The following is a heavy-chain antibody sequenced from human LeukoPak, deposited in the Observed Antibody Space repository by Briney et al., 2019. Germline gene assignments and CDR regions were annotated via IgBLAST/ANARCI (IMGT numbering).Heavy chain of an antibody. CDR1: GFTFNNHA. CDR3: ARDPGAFPYFFDY. CDR2: ISGDGISP. J-gene: IGHJ4*02. V-gene: IGHV3-23*01. Sequence: GGSLRLSCAASGFTFNNHALTWVRQTPGKGLECVSAISGDGISPYYADSVRGRLTISRDNSKNTLYLQMNSLRVEDTAVYFCARDPGAFPYFFDYWGQGTLVTVSS. D-gene: IGHD4/OR15-4a*01.